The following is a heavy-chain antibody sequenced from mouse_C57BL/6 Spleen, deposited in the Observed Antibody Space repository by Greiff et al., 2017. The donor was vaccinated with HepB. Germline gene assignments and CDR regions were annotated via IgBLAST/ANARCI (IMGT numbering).Heavy chain of an antibody. V-gene: IGHV1-81*01. J-gene: IGHJ1*03. CDR1: GYTFTSYG. D-gene: IGHD2-1*01. Sequence: VKLMESGAELARPGASVKLSCKASGYTFTSYGISWVKQRTGQGLEWIGEIYPRSGNTYYNEKFKGKATLTADKSSSTAYMELRSLTSEDSAVYFCARNLRGNSYWYFDVWGTGTTVTVSS. CDR3: ARNLRGNSYWYFDV. CDR2: IYPRSGNT.